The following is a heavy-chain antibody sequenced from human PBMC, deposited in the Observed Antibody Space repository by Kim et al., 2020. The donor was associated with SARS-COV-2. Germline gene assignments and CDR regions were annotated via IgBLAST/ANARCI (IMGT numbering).Heavy chain of an antibody. Sequence: NPYHKSRLTLAEEKSKNQFSLKLSSVTAADTAVYYCASAYSGTYSPIDSWGQGALVTVSS. J-gene: IGHJ4*02. CDR3: ASAYSGTYSPIDS. V-gene: IGHV4-39*01. D-gene: IGHD1-26*01.